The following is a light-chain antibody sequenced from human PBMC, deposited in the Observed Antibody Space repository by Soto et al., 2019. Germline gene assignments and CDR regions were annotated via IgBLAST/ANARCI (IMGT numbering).Light chain of an antibody. J-gene: IGKJ2*01. Sequence: DIQMTQSPSSLSASVGDRVTITCRASQSISSSLSWYQQKPGKAPNLLIYLASSLQSEVQSRFSGSGSATNFTLTISSLQFEDFATYYCQQSYSTPYPFGQGTKQEIK. V-gene: IGKV1-39*01. CDR3: QQSYSTPYP. CDR2: LAS. CDR1: QSISSS.